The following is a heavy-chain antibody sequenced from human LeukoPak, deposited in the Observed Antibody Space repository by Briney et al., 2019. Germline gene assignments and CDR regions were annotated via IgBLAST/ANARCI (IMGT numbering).Heavy chain of an antibody. Sequence: GRSLRLSCAASGFTFSNYAMSWVRQAPGKGLEWVSAISGSGGDTFYTDSVKGRFTISRDNSRNTLYLQMNTLRAEDTAVYFCAKSPVSSCRGSFCYPFDYWGQGNLVTVSS. J-gene: IGHJ4*02. CDR1: GFTFSNYA. V-gene: IGHV3-23*01. CDR2: ISGSGGDT. CDR3: AKSPVSSCRGSFCYPFDY. D-gene: IGHD2-15*01.